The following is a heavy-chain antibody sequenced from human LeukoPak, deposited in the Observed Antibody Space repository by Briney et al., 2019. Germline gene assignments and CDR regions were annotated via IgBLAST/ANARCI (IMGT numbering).Heavy chain of an antibody. J-gene: IGHJ4*02. Sequence: GASVKVSCKASGYTFTSYYMHWVRRAPGQGLEWMGIINPSGGSTSYAQKFQGRVTMTRDTSTSTVYMELSSLRSEDTAVYYCARVSDDYVWGSYRYFDYWGQGTLVTVSS. D-gene: IGHD3-16*02. CDR2: INPSGGST. CDR3: ARVSDDYVWGSYRYFDY. CDR1: GYTFTSYY. V-gene: IGHV1-46*01.